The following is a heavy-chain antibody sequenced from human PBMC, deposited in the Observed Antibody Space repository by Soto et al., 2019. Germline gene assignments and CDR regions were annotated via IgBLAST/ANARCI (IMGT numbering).Heavy chain of an antibody. V-gene: IGHV1-18*01. D-gene: IGHD2-2*01. CDR2: ISAYNGNT. Sequence: GASVKVSCKASGYTFTSYGISWARQAPGQGLEWMGWISAYNGNTNYAQKLQGRVTMTTDTSTSTAYMELRSLRSDDTAVYYCARDYRYCSSTSCYAYYYYGMDVWGQGTTVTVSS. CDR1: GYTFTSYG. CDR3: ARDYRYCSSTSCYAYYYYGMDV. J-gene: IGHJ6*02.